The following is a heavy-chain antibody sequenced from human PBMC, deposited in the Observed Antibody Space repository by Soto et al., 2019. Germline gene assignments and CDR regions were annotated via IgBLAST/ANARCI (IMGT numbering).Heavy chain of an antibody. D-gene: IGHD6-13*01. Sequence: GGCLRLSCAASGFTLDDYTMHWVRQAPGKGLEWVSLSSWDGGSTYHADSVKGRFTISRDNSKNSLYLQMNSLRTEDTALYYCAKDMPYSSSWYGYFQHWGQGTLVTVSS. J-gene: IGHJ1*01. CDR1: GFTLDDYT. CDR3: AKDMPYSSSWYGYFQH. V-gene: IGHV3-43*01. CDR2: SSWDGGST.